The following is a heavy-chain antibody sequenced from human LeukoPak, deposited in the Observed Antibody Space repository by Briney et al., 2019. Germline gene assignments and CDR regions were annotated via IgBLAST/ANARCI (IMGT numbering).Heavy chain of an antibody. CDR2: IYHSGST. D-gene: IGHD6-13*01. Sequence: SETLSLTCTVSGYSISSGYYWGWIRQPPGKGLEWIGSIYHSGSTYYNPSLKSRVTISVDTSKNQFSLKLSSVTAADTAVYYCARGIEAAGPYFDYWGQGTLVTVSS. J-gene: IGHJ4*02. CDR1: GYSISSGYY. V-gene: IGHV4-38-2*02. CDR3: ARGIEAAGPYFDY.